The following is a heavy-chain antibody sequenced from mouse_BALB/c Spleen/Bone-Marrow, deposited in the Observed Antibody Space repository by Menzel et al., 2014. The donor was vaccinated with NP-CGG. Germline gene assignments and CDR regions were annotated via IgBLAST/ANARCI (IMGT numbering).Heavy chain of an antibody. CDR3: AKVTTGFAY. CDR2: IYPGDGDT. J-gene: IGHJ3*01. Sequence: VNVVESGAELVRPGSSEKISCKASGYAFSSYWVTWVKQRPGQGLEWIGQIYPGDGDTNYNGKFKDKVTLTADKSSSAAYMQLSSLTSEDSAVYFCAKVTTGFAYWGQGTLVTVSA. CDR1: GYAFSSYW. D-gene: IGHD2-2*01. V-gene: IGHV1-80*01.